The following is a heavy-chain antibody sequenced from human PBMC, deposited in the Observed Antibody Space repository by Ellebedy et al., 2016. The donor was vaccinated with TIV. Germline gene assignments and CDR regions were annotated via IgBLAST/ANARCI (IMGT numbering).Heavy chain of an antibody. J-gene: IGHJ4*02. CDR2: INPTGGST. Sequence: AASVKVSCKASGYIFTTYYTHWVRQVPGQGLEWMGIINPTGGSTSYAQNFQGRVTMTRDTSTSTVYMELRSLRSVDTAVYYCARGNVDYTVDYWGQGTLVTVSS. V-gene: IGHV1-46*01. CDR3: ARGNVDYTVDY. CDR1: GYIFTTYY. D-gene: IGHD4/OR15-4a*01.